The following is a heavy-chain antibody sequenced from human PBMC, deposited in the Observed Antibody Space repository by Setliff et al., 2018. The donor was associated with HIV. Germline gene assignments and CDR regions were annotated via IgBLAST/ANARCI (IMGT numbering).Heavy chain of an antibody. J-gene: IGHJ4*02. CDR2: VIRGGHNT. CDR1: GFSFSNYA. D-gene: IGHD2-15*01. V-gene: IGHV3-23*01. Sequence: PGGSLRLSCAASGFSFSNYAMSWVRQALGKGLEWVSSVIRGGHNTFYADSVKGRFTISRDNSKDTLYLQMSGLTAEDTAIYYCAKTLVVVASPLDFWGQGTLVTVSS. CDR3: AKTLVVVASPLDF.